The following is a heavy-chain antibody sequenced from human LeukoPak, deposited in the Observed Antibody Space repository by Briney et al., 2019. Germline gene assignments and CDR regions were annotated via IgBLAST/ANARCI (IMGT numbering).Heavy chain of an antibody. V-gene: IGHV4-34*01. CDR2: INHSGST. CDR1: GGSFSGYY. CDR3: ARETDGGELRGWYFDY. D-gene: IGHD1-26*01. J-gene: IGHJ4*02. Sequence: SETLSLTCAVYGGSFSGYYWSWIRQPPGKGLEWIGEINHSGSTNYNPSLKSRVTISVDTSKNQFSLKLSSVTAADTAVYYCARETDGGELRGWYFDYWGQGTLVTVSS.